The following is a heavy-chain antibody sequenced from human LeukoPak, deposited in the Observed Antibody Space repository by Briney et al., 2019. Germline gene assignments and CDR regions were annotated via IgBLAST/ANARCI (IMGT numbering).Heavy chain of an antibody. CDR1: GFTFSSYG. V-gene: IGHV3-30*18. CDR3: AKELIAVAGMGISYDY. D-gene: IGHD6-19*01. J-gene: IGHJ4*02. Sequence: GRSLRPSCAASGFTFSSYGMHWVRQAPGKGLEWVAVISYDGSKKYYADSVKGRFTISRDNSKNTLYLQMNSLRAEDTAVYYCAKELIAVAGMGISYDYWGQGTLVTVSS. CDR2: ISYDGSKK.